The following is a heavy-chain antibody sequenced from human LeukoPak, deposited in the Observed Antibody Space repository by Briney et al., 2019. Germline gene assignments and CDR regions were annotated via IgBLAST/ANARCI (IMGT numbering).Heavy chain of an antibody. V-gene: IGHV4-59*01. CDR1: GISITTYY. CDR3: ARERTGTAVGWFDP. J-gene: IGHJ5*02. Sequence: SETLSLTCTVSGISITTYYWSWIRQPPGKGLEWIGLIHYSGSTTYNPSLKSRVTISIDTSKNQFSLHLSSVTAADTAVYYCARERTGTAVGWFDPWGQGTLVTVSS. D-gene: IGHD1-1*01. CDR2: IHYSGST.